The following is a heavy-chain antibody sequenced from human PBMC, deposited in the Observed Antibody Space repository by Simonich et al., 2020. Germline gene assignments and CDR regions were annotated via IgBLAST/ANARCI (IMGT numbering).Heavy chain of an antibody. Sequence: EVQLVESGGGLVQPGRSLRLSCAASGFTFDDYAMHWVRQVPGQSREWVPGSSVNSGSLRDADQVKGRFTISRDNAKNSLYLQMNSLRAEDTALYYCAKDVAAAGTEYFQHWGQGTLVTVSS. V-gene: IGHV3-9*01. CDR2: SSVNSGSL. J-gene: IGHJ1*01. CDR3: AKDVAAAGTEYFQH. CDR1: GFTFDDYA. D-gene: IGHD6-13*01.